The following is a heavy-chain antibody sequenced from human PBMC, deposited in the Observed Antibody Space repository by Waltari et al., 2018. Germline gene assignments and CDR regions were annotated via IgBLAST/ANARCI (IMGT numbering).Heavy chain of an antibody. CDR2: INHSGST. D-gene: IGHD2-2*01. J-gene: IGHJ4*02. CDR3: ARGGQYGGFDY. V-gene: IGHV4-34*01. Sequence: QVQLQQWGAGLLKPSETLSLTCAVYGGSFSGYYWSWIRQPPGKGLEGIGEINHSGSTNYNPSLKSRVTISVDTSKNQFSLKLSSVTAADTAVYYCARGGQYGGFDYWGQGTLVTVSS. CDR1: GGSFSGYY.